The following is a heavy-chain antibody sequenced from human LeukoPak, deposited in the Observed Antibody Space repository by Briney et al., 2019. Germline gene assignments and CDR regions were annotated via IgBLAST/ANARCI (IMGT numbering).Heavy chain of an antibody. V-gene: IGHV1-69*05. Sequence: VASVKVSCKASGGTFSSYAINWMRQAPGQGLECMGEIIPMFGTPNYAQKFQRTVTIRTDESTSTDYMALSSLTSEDTAIYYCATDLNWNYGWFDPWGQGTLVTVSS. CDR1: GGTFSSYA. D-gene: IGHD1-7*01. J-gene: IGHJ5*02. CDR3: ATDLNWNYGWFDP. CDR2: IIPMFGTP.